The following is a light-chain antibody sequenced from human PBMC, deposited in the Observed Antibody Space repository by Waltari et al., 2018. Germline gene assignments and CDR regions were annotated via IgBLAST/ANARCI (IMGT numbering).Light chain of an antibody. J-gene: IGLJ1*01. CDR3: SSYTKSTTQV. Sequence: QSALTQPASVSGSPGPSITISCTGTNSDIGSYNFVSWYQQHPNKVPKLVLDEVSNRPSGVSNSFSGSKSGNTAFLTISGLQAEDEAEYYCSSYTKSTTQVFGTGTKVTVL. CDR2: EVS. V-gene: IGLV2-14*01. CDR1: NSDIGSYNF.